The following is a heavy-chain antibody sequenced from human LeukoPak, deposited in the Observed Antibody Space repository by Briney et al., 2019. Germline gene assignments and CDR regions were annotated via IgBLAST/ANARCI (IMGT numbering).Heavy chain of an antibody. J-gene: IGHJ4*02. CDR2: ISNSAGYT. V-gene: IGHV3-23*01. CDR3: AKGSNNYPDNFDY. D-gene: IGHD1-1*01. CDR1: GFTFSTYG. Sequence: GGSLRLSCAASGFTFSTYGMSWVRQAPGKGLEWVSAISNSAGYTYYAASVKGRFTISRDNSKNTLFLQMNSLRAEDTAVYYCAKGSNNYPDNFDYWGQGTLVTVSS.